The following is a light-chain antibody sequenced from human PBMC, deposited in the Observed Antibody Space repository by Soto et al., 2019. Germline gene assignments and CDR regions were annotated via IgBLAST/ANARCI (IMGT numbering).Light chain of an antibody. CDR2: NAS. CDR3: QQTYSHIS. CDR1: QDISNY. V-gene: IGKV1-39*01. Sequence: DIQMTQYQSSLSASVGDRVTITCQSSQDISNYLLWYHQXPGRAPNLLIYNASTLHSGVPSKFSGSGSGTDFTLTISGLQPEDFATYHCQQTYSHISFGGVTKVDIK. J-gene: IGKJ4*01.